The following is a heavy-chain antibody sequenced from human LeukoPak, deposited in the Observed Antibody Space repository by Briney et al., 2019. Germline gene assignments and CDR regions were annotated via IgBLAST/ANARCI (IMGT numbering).Heavy chain of an antibody. Sequence: GASVKVSCKAPGYTFTSYGISWVRQAPGQGLEWMGWISAYNGNTNYAQKLQGRVTMTTDTSTSTAYMELRSLRSDDTAVYYCARVVVPAAILYYYMDVWGKGXTXTVSS. J-gene: IGHJ6*03. D-gene: IGHD2-2*01. CDR1: GYTFTSYG. CDR2: ISAYNGNT. CDR3: ARVVVPAAILYYYMDV. V-gene: IGHV1-18*01.